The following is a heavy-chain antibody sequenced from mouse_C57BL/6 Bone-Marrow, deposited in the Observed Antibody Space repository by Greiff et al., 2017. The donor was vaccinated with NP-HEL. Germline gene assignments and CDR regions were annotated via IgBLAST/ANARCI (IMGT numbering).Heavy chain of an antibody. Sequence: DVKLQESGPGLAKPSQTLSLTCSVTGYSITSDYWNWFRKFPGNKLEYMGYISHSGSTYYNPSPKSRISITRDTSKNQYYLQLNSVTTEDTATYYCARSPLWLRRNYYAMDYWGQGTSVTVSS. D-gene: IGHD2-2*01. CDR1: GYSITSDY. CDR2: ISHSGST. CDR3: ARSPLWLRRNYYAMDY. J-gene: IGHJ4*01. V-gene: IGHV3-8*01.